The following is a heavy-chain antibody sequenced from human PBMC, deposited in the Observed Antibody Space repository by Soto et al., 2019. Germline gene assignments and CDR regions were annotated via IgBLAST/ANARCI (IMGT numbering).Heavy chain of an antibody. J-gene: IGHJ6*01. CDR1: ACRFGNSV. CDR3: AAGHQYHDVPTRSCALHV. D-gene: IGHD3-9*01. Sequence: ASVKVSCKTSACRFGNSVFSRRPQAPGQGLDWIGGRFPIFGTTNYAQKFPGRVTITADKSTSTTYMDRSSLXANDTAVSYCAAGHQYHDVPTRSCALHVWGQGTTPTVFS. V-gene: IGHV1-69*06. CDR2: RFPIFGTT.